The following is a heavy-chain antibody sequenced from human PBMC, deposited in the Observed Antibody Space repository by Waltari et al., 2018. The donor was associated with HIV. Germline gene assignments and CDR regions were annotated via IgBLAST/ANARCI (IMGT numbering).Heavy chain of an antibody. CDR1: GFTFSSYA. CDR3: ASRYDSDAFDI. CDR2: ITGSGGTT. V-gene: IGHV3-23*01. Sequence: EVQLLESGGGLVQPGGSLRLSCAASGFTFSSYAMTWARQAPGKGLEWVSAITGSGGTTYHADTVKGRFTISRDNSKNTLYLQMNSLRAEDTAVYYCASRYDSDAFDIWGQGTMVTVSS. D-gene: IGHD2-2*01. J-gene: IGHJ3*02.